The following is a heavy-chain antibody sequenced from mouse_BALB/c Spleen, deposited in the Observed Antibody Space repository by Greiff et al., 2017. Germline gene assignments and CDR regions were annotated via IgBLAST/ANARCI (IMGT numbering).Heavy chain of an antibody. J-gene: IGHJ1*01. Sequence: DVMLVESGGGLVKPGGSLKLSCAASGFTFSSYAMSWVRQTPEKRLEWVASISSGGSTYYPDSVKGRFTISRDNARNILYLQMSSLRSEDTAMYYCAREGSTMIHGWYFDVWGAGTTVTVSS. CDR2: ISSGGST. CDR1: GFTFSSYA. D-gene: IGHD2-4*01. V-gene: IGHV5-6-5*01. CDR3: AREGSTMIHGWYFDV.